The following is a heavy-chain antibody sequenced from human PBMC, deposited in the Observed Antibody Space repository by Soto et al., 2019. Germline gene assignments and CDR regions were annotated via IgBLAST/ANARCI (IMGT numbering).Heavy chain of an antibody. Sequence: QVQLQQSGPGLVKPSETLSLTCSVSSGPTSSHNWGWIRQTPGRGLEWIGYVYSTGGTSYNPPLNSRVTISADTSTTHISLTLTSVTAADTAVYYCVRQGIGNLHGLVDVWGQGTTVRVSS. CDR1: SGPTSSHN. J-gene: IGHJ6*02. CDR2: VYSTGGT. D-gene: IGHD1-1*01. V-gene: IGHV4-59*08. CDR3: VRQGIGNLHGLVDV.